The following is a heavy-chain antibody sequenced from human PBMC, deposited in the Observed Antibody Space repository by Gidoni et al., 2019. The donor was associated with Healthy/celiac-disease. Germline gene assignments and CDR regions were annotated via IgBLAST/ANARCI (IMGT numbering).Heavy chain of an antibody. J-gene: IGHJ3*02. CDR3: ARREAFEKVWGSYRGIDDAFDI. CDR2: IYYSGST. Sequence: QLQLQESGPGLVKPSETLSLTCTVSGGSISSSSYYWGWIRQPPGKGLEWIGSIYYSGSTYYNPSLKSRVTISVDTSKNQFSLKLSSVTAADTAVYYCARREAFEKVWGSYRGIDDAFDIWGQGTMVTVSS. D-gene: IGHD3-16*02. V-gene: IGHV4-39*01. CDR1: GGSISSSSYY.